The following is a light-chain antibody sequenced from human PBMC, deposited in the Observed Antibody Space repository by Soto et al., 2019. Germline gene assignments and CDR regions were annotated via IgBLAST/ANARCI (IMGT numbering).Light chain of an antibody. J-gene: IGKJ1*01. CDR2: DVS. V-gene: IGKV1-5*01. CDR3: QQYDSYSWT. CDR1: QSVGNW. Sequence: DIQMTQSPSTLSASVGERVTITCRASQSVGNWLAWYQHKPGKAPKLLIYDVSSLESGLPSRFSGSGSGTEFILTLSSLQPDDFATYYCQQYDSYSWTFGQGTKVEVK.